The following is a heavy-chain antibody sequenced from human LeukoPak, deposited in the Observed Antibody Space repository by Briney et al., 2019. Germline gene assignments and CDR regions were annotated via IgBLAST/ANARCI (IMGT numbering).Heavy chain of an antibody. D-gene: IGHD4/OR15-4a*01. Sequence: ASVNVSCKAYGYTFTGYYIHWVRQAPGQRLEWMGWMNPKSGDTNHAQKFQGRFTMTTDTSIRTAYMELSSLRSDDTAVYYCARDREFTNYLLVYGMDVWGQGTTVTVSS. CDR3: ARDREFTNYLLVYGMDV. CDR2: MNPKSGDT. J-gene: IGHJ6*02. CDR1: GYTFTGYY. V-gene: IGHV1-2*02.